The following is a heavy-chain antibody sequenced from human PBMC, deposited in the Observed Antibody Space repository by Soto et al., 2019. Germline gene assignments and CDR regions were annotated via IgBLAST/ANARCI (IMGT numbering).Heavy chain of an antibody. Sequence: GGSLRLSCAASGFNFYNYAMHWVRQAPGKGLEWVAVISYDGSDKKYGDSVKGRFTISRDNSEKTGDVNMNSLRPEATAVYYCAKVRGSSWSNPSSLYYFDSWGQGTLVTVSS. D-gene: IGHD6-13*01. J-gene: IGHJ4*02. CDR2: ISYDGSDK. V-gene: IGHV3-30*18. CDR1: GFNFYNYA. CDR3: AKVRGSSWSNPSSLYYFDS.